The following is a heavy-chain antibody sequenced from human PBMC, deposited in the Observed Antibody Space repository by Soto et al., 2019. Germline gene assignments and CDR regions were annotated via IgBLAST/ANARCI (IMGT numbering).Heavy chain of an antibody. Sequence: GGSLRLSCAASGFTFSSYGMHWVRQAPGKGLEWVAVIWYDGSNKYYADSVKGRFTISRDNSKNTLYLQMNSLRAEDTAVYYCARDHGPGVATIHFTFDYWGQGTLVTVSS. V-gene: IGHV3-33*01. CDR2: IWYDGSNK. CDR3: ARDHGPGVATIHFTFDY. J-gene: IGHJ4*02. CDR1: GFTFSSYG. D-gene: IGHD5-12*01.